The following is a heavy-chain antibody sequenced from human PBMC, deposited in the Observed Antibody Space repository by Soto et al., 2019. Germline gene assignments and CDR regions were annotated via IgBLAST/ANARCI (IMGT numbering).Heavy chain of an antibody. J-gene: IGHJ4*02. CDR3: ARGPRPYVLGSYRRHYFDY. Sequence: QVQLVQSGAEVKKPGASVKVSCKASGYTFTSYDINWVRQATGQGLEWMGWMNPNSGNTGYAQKFQGRVTMTRNTSISTAYMELSSLRSEDTAVYYCARGPRPYVLGSYRRHYFDYWGQGTLVTVSS. D-gene: IGHD3-16*02. V-gene: IGHV1-8*01. CDR1: GYTFTSYD. CDR2: MNPNSGNT.